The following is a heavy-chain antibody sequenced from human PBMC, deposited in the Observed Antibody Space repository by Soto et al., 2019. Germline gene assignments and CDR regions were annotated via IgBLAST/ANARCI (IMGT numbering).Heavy chain of an antibody. CDR1: GYSFTSYW. D-gene: IGHD1-26*01. CDR3: ARLGSSDSGSYYDNLDY. CDR2: IYPGDSDT. V-gene: IGHV5-51*01. J-gene: IGHJ4*02. Sequence: PGESLKISCKGSGYSFTSYWIGWVRQMPGKGLEWMGIIYPGDSDTRYSPSFQGQVTISADKSISTAYLQWSSLKASDTAMYYCARLGSSDSGSYYDNLDYWGQGTLVTVSS.